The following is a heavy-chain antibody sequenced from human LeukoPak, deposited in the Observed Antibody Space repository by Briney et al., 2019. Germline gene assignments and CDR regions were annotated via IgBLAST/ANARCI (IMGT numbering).Heavy chain of an antibody. CDR3: ARGAYYYGSGKIFDY. V-gene: IGHV4-39*01. J-gene: IGHJ4*02. Sequence: SETLSLTCTVSGGSISSSSDYWGWIRQAPGKGLEWIGSIYYHENTYYNSSLKSRVTISVDTSKNQFSLKLNSVTAADTAVYYCARGAYYYGSGKIFDYWGQGTLVTVSS. CDR1: GGSISSSSDY. D-gene: IGHD3-10*01. CDR2: IYYHENT.